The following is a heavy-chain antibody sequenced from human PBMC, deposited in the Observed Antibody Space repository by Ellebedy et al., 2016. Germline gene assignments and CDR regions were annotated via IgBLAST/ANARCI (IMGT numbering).Heavy chain of an antibody. V-gene: IGHV1-46*04. D-gene: IGHD5-18*01. CDR2: IKPSGGST. J-gene: IGHJ4*02. CDR3: AGGYSYGPFDY. CDR1: EYTFTTNF. Sequence: ASVKVSCKASEYTFTTNFFHWVRQAPGGGLEWMGVIKPSGGSTVYAQKLQGRLSMTKDTSTSTVYMELTSLTLDDTAVYFCAGGYSYGPFDYWGQGTLVTISS.